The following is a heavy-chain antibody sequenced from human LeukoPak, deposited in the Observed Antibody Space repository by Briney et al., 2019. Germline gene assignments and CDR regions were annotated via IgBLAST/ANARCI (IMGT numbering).Heavy chain of an antibody. CDR2: IYTSGNT. CDR1: GGSISSYY. D-gene: IGHD3-22*01. J-gene: IGHJ4*02. CDR3: ARLDYYDTSGLDY. V-gene: IGHV4-4*07. Sequence: SETLSLTCTVSGGSISSYYWSWIRQPAGKGLEWIGRIYTSGNTYYNPSLKSRVTISVDTSKDQFSLKLSSVTAADTAVYYCARLDYYDTSGLDYWGQGTLVTVSS.